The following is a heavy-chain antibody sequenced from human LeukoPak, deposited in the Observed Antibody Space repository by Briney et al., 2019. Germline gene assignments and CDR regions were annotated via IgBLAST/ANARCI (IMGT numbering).Heavy chain of an antibody. CDR3: ARLGMGSGSDY. CDR1: GGSISSYY. D-gene: IGHD7-27*01. Sequence: PSETLSLTCTVSGGSISSYYWSWIRQPPGKGLEWIGYIYYSGSTNYNPSLKSRVTISVDTSKNQFSLKLSSVTAADTAVYYCARLGMGSGSDYWGQGTLDTVSS. CDR2: IYYSGST. J-gene: IGHJ4*02. V-gene: IGHV4-59*01.